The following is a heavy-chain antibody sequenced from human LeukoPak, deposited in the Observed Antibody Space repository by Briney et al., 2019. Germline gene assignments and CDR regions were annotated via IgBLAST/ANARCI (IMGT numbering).Heavy chain of an antibody. J-gene: IGHJ5*02. CDR1: GGSISSYY. CDR3: ARGIAVAGAAWGFDP. V-gene: IGHV4-59*01. D-gene: IGHD6-19*01. CDR2: IYYSGST. Sequence: PSETLSLTCTVSGGSISSYYWSWIRQPPGKGLEWIGYIYYSGSTNYNPSLMSRVTISVDTSKNQFSLKLSSVTAADTAVYYCARGIAVAGAAWGFDPWGQGTLVTVSS.